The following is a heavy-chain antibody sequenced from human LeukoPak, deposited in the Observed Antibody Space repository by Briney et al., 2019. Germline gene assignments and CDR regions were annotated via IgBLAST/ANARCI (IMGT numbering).Heavy chain of an antibody. Sequence: PGGSLRLSCAASGFTFSGYEMNWVRQTPGKGLEWISYISSSSNTIYYADSVKGRFTIPGDNAKNSLYLQMNSLRAEDTAVYYCARDYSSSIGFDYWGLGTLVTVSS. V-gene: IGHV3-48*03. CDR1: GFTFSGYE. D-gene: IGHD6-6*01. CDR3: ARDYSSSIGFDY. J-gene: IGHJ4*02. CDR2: ISSSSNTI.